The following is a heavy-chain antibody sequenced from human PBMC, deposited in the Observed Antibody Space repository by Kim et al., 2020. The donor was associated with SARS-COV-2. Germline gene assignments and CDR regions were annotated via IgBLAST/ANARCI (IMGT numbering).Heavy chain of an antibody. V-gene: IGHV3-21*04. CDR1: GFTFSSHS. CDR2: IDGSGSYI. J-gene: IGHJ6*02. Sequence: GGSLRLSCAASGFTFSSHSMHWVRQAPGKGLEWVSSIDGSGSYIYYADSVKGRFTVSRDNAKNSLYLQMNSLRAEDTAVYYCAREYNSWAYGMDVWGQGT. CDR3: AREYNSWAYGMDV. D-gene: IGHD6-6*01.